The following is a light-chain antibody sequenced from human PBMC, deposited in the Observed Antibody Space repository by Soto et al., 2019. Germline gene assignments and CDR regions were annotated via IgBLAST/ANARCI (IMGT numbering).Light chain of an antibody. CDR1: SSNIGSNY. CDR3: EPWDDTLSGSWV. V-gene: IGLV1-47*02. CDR2: SNN. Sequence: QSVLTQPPSASGTPGQRVTISCSGSSSNIGSNYVYWYQQLPGTAPKLLIYSNNQRPSGVPDRFSGSKSGTSASLAISGLRSEDEAHYYCEPWDDTLSGSWVFGGGTQLTVL. J-gene: IGLJ3*02.